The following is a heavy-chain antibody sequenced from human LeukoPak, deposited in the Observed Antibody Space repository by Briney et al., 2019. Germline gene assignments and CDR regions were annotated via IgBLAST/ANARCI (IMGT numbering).Heavy chain of an antibody. CDR3: ARTYYYDSSGYSSDAFDI. CDR2: ISYDGSNK. V-gene: IGHV3-30-3*01. Sequence: GGSLRLSCAASGFTFSSYAMHWVRQAPGKGLEWVAVISYDGSNKDYADSVKGRFTISRDNSKNTLYLQMNSLRAEDTAVYYCARTYYYDSSGYSSDAFDIWGQGTMVTVSP. D-gene: IGHD3-22*01. J-gene: IGHJ3*02. CDR1: GFTFSSYA.